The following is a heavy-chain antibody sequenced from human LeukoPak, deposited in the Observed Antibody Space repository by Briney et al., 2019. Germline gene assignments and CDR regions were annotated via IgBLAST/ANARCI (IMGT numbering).Heavy chain of an antibody. CDR3: ARGMGAYYYDSSGRDI. V-gene: IGHV4-59*01. CDR1: GGSISSYY. CDR2: IYYSGST. D-gene: IGHD3-22*01. J-gene: IGHJ3*02. Sequence: PSETLSLTCTVSGGSISSYYWSWIRQPPGKGLEWIGYIYYSGSTNYNPSLKSRVTISVDTSKNQFSLKLSSVTAADTAVYYCARGMGAYYYDSSGRDIWGQGTMVTVSS.